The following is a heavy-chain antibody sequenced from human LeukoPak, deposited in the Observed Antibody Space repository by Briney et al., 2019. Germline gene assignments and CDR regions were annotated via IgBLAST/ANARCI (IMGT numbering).Heavy chain of an antibody. CDR3: ARGCGGRPGCYIIDK. CDR1: GFTFSSHG. J-gene: IGHJ4*01. CDR2: IWNDGSDQ. D-gene: IGHD2-21*01. Sequence: PGGSLRLSCEASGFTFSSHGMHWVRQPPGKGLEWVGVIWNDGSDQYYGDSVRGQFTVSRDNLKSTLYLQMDSLRAEDTAVYYCARGCGGRPGCYIIDKWGQGTLVTVAS. V-gene: IGHV3-33*01.